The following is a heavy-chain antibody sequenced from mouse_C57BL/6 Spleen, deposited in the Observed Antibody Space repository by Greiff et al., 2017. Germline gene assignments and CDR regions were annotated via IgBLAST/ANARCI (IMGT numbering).Heavy chain of an antibody. CDR2: IDPSNSET. D-gene: IGHD2-14*01. CDR3: ARIVRVGYYFDY. V-gene: IGHV1-52*01. CDR1: GYTFTSYW. J-gene: IGHJ2*01. Sequence: VKLQQPGAELVRPGSSVKLSCKASGYTFTSYWMHWVKQRPIQGLEWIGNIDPSNSETHYNQKFKDKATLTVDKSSSTAYMQLSSLTSEDSAVYYCARIVRVGYYFDYWGQGTTLTVSS.